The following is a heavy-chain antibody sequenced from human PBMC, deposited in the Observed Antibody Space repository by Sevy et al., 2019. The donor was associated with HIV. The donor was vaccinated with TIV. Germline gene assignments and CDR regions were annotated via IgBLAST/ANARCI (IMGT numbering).Heavy chain of an antibody. Sequence: ASVKVSCKASGGTFSSYAISWVRQAPGQGLEWMGGIIPIFGTANYAQKFQGRVTITGDESTSTAYMELSSLRSEDTAVYYCAMYGSGSYYTYYYGMDVWGQGTTVTVSS. D-gene: IGHD3-10*01. CDR3: AMYGSGSYYTYYYGMDV. CDR1: GGTFSSYA. V-gene: IGHV1-69*13. CDR2: IIPIFGTA. J-gene: IGHJ6*02.